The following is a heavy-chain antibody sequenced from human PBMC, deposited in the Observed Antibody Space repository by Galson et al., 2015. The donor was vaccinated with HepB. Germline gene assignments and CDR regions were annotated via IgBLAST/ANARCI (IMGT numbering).Heavy chain of an antibody. Sequence: SLRLSCAASGFTFSSYGMHWVRQAPGKGLEWVAVIWYDGSNKYYADSVKGRFTISRDNSKNTLYLQMNSLRAEDTAVYYCATYYYGSGSYYGIFWYFDLWGRGTLVTVSS. CDR3: ATYYYGSGSYYGIFWYFDL. CDR2: IWYDGSNK. CDR1: GFTFSSYG. D-gene: IGHD3-10*01. J-gene: IGHJ2*01. V-gene: IGHV3-33*01.